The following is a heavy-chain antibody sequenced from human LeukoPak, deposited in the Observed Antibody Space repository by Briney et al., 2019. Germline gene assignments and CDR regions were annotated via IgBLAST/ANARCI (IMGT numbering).Heavy chain of an antibody. CDR2: IYYSGST. CDR1: GGSISSYY. V-gene: IGHV4-59*01. CDR3: ARARYCTNGVCRSGFDY. Sequence: PSETLSLTCTVSGGSISSYYWSWIRQPPGKGLEGIVYIYYSGSTNYNPSLKSRVTISVDTSKNQFSLKLSSVTAADTAVYYCARARYCTNGVCRSGFDYWGQGTLVTVSS. D-gene: IGHD2-8*01. J-gene: IGHJ4*02.